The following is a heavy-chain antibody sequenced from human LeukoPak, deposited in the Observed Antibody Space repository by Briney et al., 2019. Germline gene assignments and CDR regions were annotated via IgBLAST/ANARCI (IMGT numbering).Heavy chain of an antibody. V-gene: IGHV3-30*18. D-gene: IGHD6-13*01. CDR1: GFIFSSYG. CDR3: AKSLSGWWTPGLDY. Sequence: PGGSLRLSCVASGFIFSSYGINWARQAPGKGLEWVAVISYDGTDKYYTDSVKGRFTISRDRSTNTVSLEMNSLRPEDTAVYYCAKSLSGWWTPGLDYLGQGTLVTVSS. J-gene: IGHJ4*02. CDR2: ISYDGTDK.